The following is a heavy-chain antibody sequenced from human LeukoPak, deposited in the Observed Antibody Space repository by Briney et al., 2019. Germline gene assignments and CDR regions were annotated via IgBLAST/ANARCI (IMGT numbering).Heavy chain of an antibody. D-gene: IGHD6-19*01. CDR2: TYYRSKWYN. CDR1: GDSVSSNSAA. Sequence: SQTLSLTCAISGDSVSSNSAAWNWIRQSPSRGLEWLGRTYYRSKWYNDYAVSVKSRITINPDTSKNQFSLQLNSVTPEDTAVYYCARIAVAGKHVDWYFDLWGRGTLVTVSS. J-gene: IGHJ2*01. V-gene: IGHV6-1*01. CDR3: ARIAVAGKHVDWYFDL.